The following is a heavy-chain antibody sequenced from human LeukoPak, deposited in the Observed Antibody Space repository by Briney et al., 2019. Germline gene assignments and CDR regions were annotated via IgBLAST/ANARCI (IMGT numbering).Heavy chain of an antibody. CDR1: GYTFTDYY. Sequence: ASVKVSCKASGYTFTDYYIHWVRQAPGQGLEWMGWINPKSGGTNYAQKFQGRVTMTRDTSISTAYMELSRLRSDDTAVYYCARVGAGATEPIDYWGQGTLVTVSS. D-gene: IGHD1-26*01. J-gene: IGHJ4*02. V-gene: IGHV1-2*02. CDR2: INPKSGGT. CDR3: ARVGAGATEPIDY.